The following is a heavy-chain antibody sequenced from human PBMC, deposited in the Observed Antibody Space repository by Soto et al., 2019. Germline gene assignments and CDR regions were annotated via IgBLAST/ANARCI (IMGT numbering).Heavy chain of an antibody. V-gene: IGHV1-69*02. CDR2: IIPILGIA. J-gene: IGHJ4*02. CDR3: ARVNGQWEDQD. Sequence: QVQLVQSGAEVKKPGSSVKVSCKASGGTFSSYTISWVRQAPGQGLEWMGRIIPILGIANYAQKFQGRVTITADKSTSTAYMELSSLRSEDTAVYYCARVNGQWEDQDCGQGTLVTVSS. D-gene: IGHD1-26*01. CDR1: GGTFSSYT.